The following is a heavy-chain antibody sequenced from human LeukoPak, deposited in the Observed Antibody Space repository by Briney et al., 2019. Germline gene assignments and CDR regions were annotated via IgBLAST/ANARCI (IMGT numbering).Heavy chain of an antibody. CDR3: ARSRNIVVVPAAIWVPYDY. CDR1: GGSFSGYY. D-gene: IGHD2-2*02. CDR2: INHSGST. J-gene: IGHJ4*02. V-gene: IGHV4-34*01. Sequence: SETLSLTCAVYGGSFSGYYWSWIRQPPGKGLKWIGEINHSGSTNYNPSLKSRVTISVDTSKNQFSLKLSSVTAADTAVYYCARSRNIVVVPAAIWVPYDYWGQGTLVTVSS.